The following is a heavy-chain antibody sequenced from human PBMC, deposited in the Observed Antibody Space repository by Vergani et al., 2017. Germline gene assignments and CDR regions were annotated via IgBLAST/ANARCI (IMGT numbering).Heavy chain of an antibody. Sequence: EVQLVESGGGLVQPGRSLRLSCAASGFTFDDYAMNWVRQAPGKGLEWGSGISWNSGSIVYADSVKGRFTISRDNAKNSLYLRMNSLRAEDTALYYCANNHYDFSSVYPNLSPFYLWGRGSLVSVSS. V-gene: IGHV3-9*01. CDR1: GFTFDDYA. CDR3: ANNHYDFSSVYPNLSPFYL. D-gene: IGHD3-3*01. CDR2: ISWNSGSI. J-gene: IGHJ2*01.